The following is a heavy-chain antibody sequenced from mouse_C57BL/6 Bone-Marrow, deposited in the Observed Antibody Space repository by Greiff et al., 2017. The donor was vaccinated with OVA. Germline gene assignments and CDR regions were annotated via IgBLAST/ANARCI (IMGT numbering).Heavy chain of an antibody. CDR3: ARLITTRYFDV. Sequence: QVQLKQPGAELVRPGSSVKLSCKASGYTFTSYWMDWVKQRPGQGLEWIGNIYPSDSETHYNQKFKDKATLTVDKSSSTAYMQLSSLTSEDSAVYYCARLITTRYFDVWGTGTTVTVSS. CDR1: GYTFTSYW. J-gene: IGHJ1*03. CDR2: IYPSDSET. D-gene: IGHD2-4*01. V-gene: IGHV1-61*01.